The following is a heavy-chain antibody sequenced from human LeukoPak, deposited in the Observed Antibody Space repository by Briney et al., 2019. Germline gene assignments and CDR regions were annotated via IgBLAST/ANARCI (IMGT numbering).Heavy chain of an antibody. V-gene: IGHV1-24*01. CDR2: FDPEDGET. D-gene: IGHD1-26*01. CDR3: ANPVARELPPDAFDI. CDR1: GYTLTELS. Sequence: ASVKVSCKVSGYTLTELSMHWVRQAPGKGPEWMGGFDPEDGETIYAQKFQGRVTMTEDTSTDTAYMELSSLRSEDTAVYYCANPVARELPPDAFDIWGQGTMVTVSS. J-gene: IGHJ3*02.